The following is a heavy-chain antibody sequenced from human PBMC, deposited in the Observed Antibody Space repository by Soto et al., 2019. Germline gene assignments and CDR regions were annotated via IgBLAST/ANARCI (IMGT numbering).Heavy chain of an antibody. J-gene: IGHJ6*02. D-gene: IGHD3-3*01. Sequence: GSAVKVSRKPSAYTFTSPGISSVRQAPGQGLEWMGWISAYNGNTNYAQKLQGRVTMTTDTSTSTAYMELRSLRSDDTAVYYCASVRMAYYDFWSGPSYRMDVWGQGTTVTVSS. CDR2: ISAYNGNT. CDR3: ASVRMAYYDFWSGPSYRMDV. V-gene: IGHV1-18*01. CDR1: AYTFTSPG.